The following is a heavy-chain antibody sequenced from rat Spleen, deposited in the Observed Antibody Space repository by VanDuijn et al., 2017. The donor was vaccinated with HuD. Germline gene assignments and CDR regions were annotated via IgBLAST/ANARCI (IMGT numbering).Heavy chain of an antibody. V-gene: IGHV5-25*01. Sequence: EVQLVESDGGLVQPGRSLKLSCVASGFTFSDFFMAWVRQTPTTGLEWVASISTGGGNTYYRDSVKGRFTISRDNAKNTLYLQMNSLRSEDTATYYCTRDQGNRGYSAFDYWGQGVMVTVSS. J-gene: IGHJ2*01. D-gene: IGHD1-11*01. CDR2: ISTGGGNT. CDR3: TRDQGNRGYSAFDY. CDR1: GFTFSDFF.